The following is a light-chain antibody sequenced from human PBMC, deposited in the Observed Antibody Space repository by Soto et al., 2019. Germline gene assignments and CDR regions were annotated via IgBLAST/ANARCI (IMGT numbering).Light chain of an antibody. CDR1: QSVSTNY. J-gene: IGKJ3*01. CDR2: DAS. Sequence: EIGLTQSPCTLSLSPGERATLSWGASQSVSTNYVAWYQQKNGLAPRLLIYDASRRATGISDRFSGSGYGTDFNLTISRLEPEDFAVYFCQQYGGSPFTFGPGTKVDIK. CDR3: QQYGGSPFT. V-gene: IGKV3D-20*01.